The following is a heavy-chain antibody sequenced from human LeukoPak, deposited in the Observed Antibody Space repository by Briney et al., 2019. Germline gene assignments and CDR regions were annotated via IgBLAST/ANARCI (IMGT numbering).Heavy chain of an antibody. D-gene: IGHD5-12*01. CDR3: ARGQSVATTTYFDY. J-gene: IGHJ4*02. CDR2: IYYSGST. Sequence: PSETLSLTCTVSGGSISSYYWSWIRQPPGEGLEWIGYIYYSGSTNYNPSLKSRVTISVDTSKNQFSLKLSSVTAADTAVYYCARGQSVATTTYFDYWGQGTLVTVSS. V-gene: IGHV4-59*01. CDR1: GGSISSYY.